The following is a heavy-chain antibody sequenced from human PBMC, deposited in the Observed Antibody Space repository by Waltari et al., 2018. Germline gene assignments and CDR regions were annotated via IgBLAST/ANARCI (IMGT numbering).Heavy chain of an antibody. CDR3: ARMVRGYCSSTSCHTDH. CDR2: IYYSGST. J-gene: IGHJ4*02. V-gene: IGHV4-39*07. D-gene: IGHD2-2*01. Sequence: QLQLQESGPGLVKPSETLSLTCTVSGGSISSSSYSWGWVRQTPGKGLEWIGSIYYSGSTYYNPSLKSRVTISVDTSKNQFSLRVSSVTAADTAVFYCARMVRGYCSSTSCHTDHWGQGTLVTVSS. CDR1: GGSISSSSYS.